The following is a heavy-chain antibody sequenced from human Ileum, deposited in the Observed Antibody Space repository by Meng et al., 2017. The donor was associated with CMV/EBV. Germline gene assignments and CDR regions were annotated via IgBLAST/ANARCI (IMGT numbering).Heavy chain of an antibody. V-gene: IGHV4-39*07. CDR3: ARWSPESSSWSGFDF. Sequence: QTHIHESGPGLVTPSETLSLICTVSGGSISIGRHYWGWIRQPPGKGLEWIGILYYSGTTYYNPSLKSRVTMSVGTSENQFSLKMNSVTAADTAVYYCARWSPESSSWSGFDFWGQGTLVTVSS. CDR1: GGSISIGRHY. CDR2: LYYSGTT. J-gene: IGHJ4*02. D-gene: IGHD6-13*01.